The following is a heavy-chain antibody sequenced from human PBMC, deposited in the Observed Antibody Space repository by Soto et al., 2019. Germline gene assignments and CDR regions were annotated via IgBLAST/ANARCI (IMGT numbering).Heavy chain of an antibody. Sequence: HPGGSLRLSCAASGFTFSSYAMHWVRQAPGKGLEYVSAISSNGGSTYYANSVKGRFTISRDNSKNTLYLQMGSLRAEDMAVYYCAVGRDGYNGGAFDIWGQGTMVTVSS. D-gene: IGHD5-12*01. CDR2: ISSNGGST. V-gene: IGHV3-64*01. CDR1: GFTFSSYA. J-gene: IGHJ3*02. CDR3: AVGRDGYNGGAFDI.